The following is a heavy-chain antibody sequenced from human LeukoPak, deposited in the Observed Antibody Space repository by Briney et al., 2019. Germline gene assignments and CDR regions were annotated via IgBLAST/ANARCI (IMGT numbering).Heavy chain of an antibody. J-gene: IGHJ4*02. CDR2: INPSGGST. D-gene: IGHD4-11*01. V-gene: IGHV1-46*03. CDR3: ARGTVTTRTSLDY. CDR1: GYTVTSYY. Sequence: SVKVSCKASGYTVTSYYMHWVRQAPGQGLEGMGIINPSGGSTSYAQKFQGRVTITRDTSTSTVYMELSSVRSEDTAVYYCARGTVTTRTSLDYWGQGTLVTVSS.